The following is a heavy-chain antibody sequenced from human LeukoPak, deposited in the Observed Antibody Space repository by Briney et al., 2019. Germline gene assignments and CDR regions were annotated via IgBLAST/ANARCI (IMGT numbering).Heavy chain of an antibody. V-gene: IGHV3-11*01. Sequence: GGSLRLSCAASGFTVSSNYMTWIRQAPGKGLEWLSYISPSGSDMNSADSVKGRFTISRDNAKRSLYLQMNSLRAEDTAVYYCTRDPRLADYWGQGTLVTVSS. CDR2: ISPSGSDM. CDR3: TRDPRLADY. J-gene: IGHJ4*02. CDR1: GFTVSSNY.